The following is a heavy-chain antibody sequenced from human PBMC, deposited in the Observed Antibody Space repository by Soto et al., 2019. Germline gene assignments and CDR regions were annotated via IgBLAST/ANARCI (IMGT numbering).Heavy chain of an antibody. J-gene: IGHJ6*02. CDR2: INPNSGGT. V-gene: IGHV1-2*02. CDR3: ARDGAYDRGGMDA. CDR1: GYTFTGSY. Sequence: ASVKVSCKASGYTFTGSYVHWVRQVPGQGLEWMGWINPNSGGTNYVQNFQGRVTMTRDTSINTAYMELSRLTSDDTAVYYCARDGAYDRGGMDAWGQGTTVTVSS. D-gene: IGHD3-10*01.